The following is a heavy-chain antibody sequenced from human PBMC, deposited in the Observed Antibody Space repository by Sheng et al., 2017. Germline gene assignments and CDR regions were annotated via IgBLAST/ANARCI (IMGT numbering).Heavy chain of an antibody. V-gene: IGHV1-2*02. CDR3: ARVPPSSYFDSSGYYTATFDV. Sequence: QVQLVQSGADVRKPGASVKVSCKASGYTFTDYYIHWVRQAPGQGLEWMGWINPNSGDTNSAQNFQGRVTMTRDTSITTAYMELRSLRSDDTAIYYCARVPPSSYFDSSGYYTATFDVWGQGSTVTVSS. CDR2: INPNSGDT. J-gene: IGHJ3*01. CDR1: GYTFTDYY. D-gene: IGHD3-22*01.